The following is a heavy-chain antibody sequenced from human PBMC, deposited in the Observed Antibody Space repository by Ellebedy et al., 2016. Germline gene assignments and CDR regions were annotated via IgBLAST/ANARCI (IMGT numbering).Heavy chain of an antibody. CDR3: ARVGKYDSRGFYSSPDY. J-gene: IGHJ4*02. D-gene: IGHD3-22*01. CDR2: IYHSGST. CDR1: GYSISSGYY. V-gene: IGHV4-38-2*02. Sequence: SETLSLTCTVSGYSISSGYYWGWIRQPPGKGLEWIGSIYHSGSTYYNPSLKSRVTISVDTSKNQFSLKLSSVTAADTAVYYCARVGKYDSRGFYSSPDYWGQGTLVTVSS.